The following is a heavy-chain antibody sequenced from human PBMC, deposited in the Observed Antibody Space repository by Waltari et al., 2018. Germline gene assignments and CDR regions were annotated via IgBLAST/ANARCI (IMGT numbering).Heavy chain of an antibody. V-gene: IGHV1-2*06. CDR3: ARESAFSTSWYPGFDP. Sequence: QVQLAQSGAEVKNPGAPAKVPWYAAGSTLTSYPMHGVRQAPGQGREWMGRSNPNRGDTNYARKVQDRVTMTRDTSVNTAYMVVGRLTADDTAVYFCARESAFSTSWYPGFDPWGQGTLVTVAS. J-gene: IGHJ5*02. CDR2: SNPNRGDT. D-gene: IGHD2-2*01. CDR1: GSTLTSYP.